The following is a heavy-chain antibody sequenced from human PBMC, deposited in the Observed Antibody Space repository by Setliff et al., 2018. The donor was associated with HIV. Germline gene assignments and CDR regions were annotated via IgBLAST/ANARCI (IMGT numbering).Heavy chain of an antibody. V-gene: IGHV1-18*01. Sequence: GASVKVSCKASNYTLINYGVSWVRQAPGQGLEWMGWIGSYSGYTIYAQKFQESLRDPPASTAYMELRSLISDDTAVYYCAREGLWFGDRGYYMDVWGTGTAGTVSS. CDR2: IGSYSGYT. J-gene: IGHJ6*03. D-gene: IGHD3-10*01. CDR1: NYTLINYG. CDR3: AREGLWFGDRGYYMDV.